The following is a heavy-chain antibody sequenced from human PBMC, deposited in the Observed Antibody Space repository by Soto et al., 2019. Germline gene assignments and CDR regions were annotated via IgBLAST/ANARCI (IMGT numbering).Heavy chain of an antibody. CDR2: ISAYNGNT. D-gene: IGHD2-15*01. J-gene: IGHJ6*02. CDR3: AREMVVAATGPKTETSTADSGMDV. V-gene: IGHV1-18*01. Sequence: GASVKVSCKAPGYTFTSYGISWGRQAPGQGLEWMGWISAYNGNTNYAQKLQGRVTMTTDTSTSTAYMELRSLRSDDTAVYYCAREMVVAATGPKTETSTADSGMDVWGQGTTVTVSS. CDR1: GYTFTSYG.